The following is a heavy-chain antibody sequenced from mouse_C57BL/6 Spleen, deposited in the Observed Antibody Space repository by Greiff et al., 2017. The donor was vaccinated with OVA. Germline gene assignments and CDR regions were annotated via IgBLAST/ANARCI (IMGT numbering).Heavy chain of an antibody. Sequence: VQLQQPGAELVRPGSSVKLSCKASGYTFTSYWMHWVKQRPIQGLEWIGNIDPSDSETHCNQKFKDKATLTVDKSSSTAYMQLSSLTSEDSAVYYCARKNSSGYAYAMDYWGQGTSVTVSS. J-gene: IGHJ4*01. CDR2: IDPSDSET. D-gene: IGHD3-2*02. CDR1: GYTFTSYW. CDR3: ARKNSSGYAYAMDY. V-gene: IGHV1-52*01.